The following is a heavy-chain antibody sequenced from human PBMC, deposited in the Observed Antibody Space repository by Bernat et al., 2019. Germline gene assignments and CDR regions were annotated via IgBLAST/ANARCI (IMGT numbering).Heavy chain of an antibody. J-gene: IGHJ4*02. CDR2: ISHSGRT. CDR3: ARGNMAASIFY. V-gene: IGHV4-34*01. Sequence: QVQLQQWGAGLLKPSETLSLTCAVYGGSFSGYSWTWIRQPPGKGLEWIGEISHSGRTNYNPSLKSRDTISIDTSKNQFSLSLSSVTAADTALYYCARGNMAASIFYWGQGTLVTVSS. D-gene: IGHD6-13*01. CDR1: GGSFSGYS.